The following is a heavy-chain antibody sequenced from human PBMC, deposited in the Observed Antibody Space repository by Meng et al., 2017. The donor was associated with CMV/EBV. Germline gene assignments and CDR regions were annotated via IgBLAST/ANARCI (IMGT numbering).Heavy chain of an antibody. Sequence: GALKISCAASGFTFSSYAVSWVRQAPGEGLEWVSTISDASGSTYYADSVKGRFTISRDTSKNTLYLQMNSLRAEDTAIYYCARHITKMEFYFDYWGQGALVTVSS. CDR3: ARHITKMEFYFDY. J-gene: IGHJ4*02. CDR2: ISDASGST. D-gene: IGHD3-10*01. CDR1: GFTFSSYA. V-gene: IGHV3-23*01.